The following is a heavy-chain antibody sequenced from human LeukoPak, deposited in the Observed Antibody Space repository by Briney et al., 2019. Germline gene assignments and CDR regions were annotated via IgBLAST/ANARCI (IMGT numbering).Heavy chain of an antibody. V-gene: IGHV3-33*05. CDR3: ALWFGELSY. Sequence: GGSLRLSCAASGFTLSDYGMHWVRQAPGKGLEWVTFMAYDGSNKYYADSVKGRFTISRDNSKNTLYLQMNSLRAEDTAVYYCALWFGELSYWGQGTLVTVSS. J-gene: IGHJ4*02. CDR2: MAYDGSNK. D-gene: IGHD3-10*01. CDR1: GFTLSDYG.